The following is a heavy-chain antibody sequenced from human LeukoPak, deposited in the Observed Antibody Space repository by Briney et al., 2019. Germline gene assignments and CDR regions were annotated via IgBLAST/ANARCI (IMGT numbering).Heavy chain of an antibody. V-gene: IGHV3-23*01. Sequence: PGGSLRLSCAASGFTFSTYAMSWIRQAPGKGLEWVSIISGSTYTTYYADSVKGRFTISRDNSKNTLYLQMHSLRAEDTAIYYCAKKILPVSGYTYFDPWGQGTLVIVSS. CDR2: ISGSTYTT. CDR3: AKKILPVSGYTYFDP. CDR1: GFTFSTYA. J-gene: IGHJ5*02. D-gene: IGHD6-19*01.